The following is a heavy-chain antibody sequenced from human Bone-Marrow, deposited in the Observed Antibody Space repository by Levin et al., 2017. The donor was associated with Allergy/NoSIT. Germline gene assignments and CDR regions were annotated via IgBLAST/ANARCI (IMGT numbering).Heavy chain of an antibody. CDR2: IRSKAYGGTT. Sequence: GESLKISCTASGFTFGDYAMSWFRQAPGKGLEWVGFIRSKAYGGTTEYAASVKGRFTISRDDSKSIAYLQMNSLKTEDTAVYYCTEGSLLRFLDPGHYYYGMDVWGQGTTVTVSS. V-gene: IGHV3-49*03. CDR1: GFTFGDYA. CDR3: TEGSLLRFLDPGHYYYGMDV. D-gene: IGHD3-3*01. J-gene: IGHJ6*02.